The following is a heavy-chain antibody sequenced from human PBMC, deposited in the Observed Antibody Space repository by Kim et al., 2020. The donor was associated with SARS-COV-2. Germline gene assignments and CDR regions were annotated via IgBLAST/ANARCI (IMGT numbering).Heavy chain of an antibody. J-gene: IGHJ4*02. V-gene: IGHV3-30*18. Sequence: GGSLRLSCAASGFTFSSYGMHWVRQAPGKGLEWVAVISYDGSNKYYADSVKGRFTISRDNSKNTLYLQMNSLRAEDTAVYYCAKVSWGEQQLADYWGQGTLVTVSS. CDR1: GFTFSSYG. CDR3: AKVSWGEQQLADY. D-gene: IGHD6-13*01. CDR2: ISYDGSNK.